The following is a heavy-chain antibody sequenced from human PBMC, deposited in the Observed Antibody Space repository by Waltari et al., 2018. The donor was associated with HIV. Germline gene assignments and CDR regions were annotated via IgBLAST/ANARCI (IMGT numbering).Heavy chain of an antibody. CDR2: VFYKGDT. Sequence: LLLAESGPGLVKTSEPLSLSCSVSGGSTNSTQYYCCWIRGSPGKRLEWLGNVFYKGDTNYKPSLKSRLAITVATSTNHFFLTLYSVTAADTATYYCARDQRGDYNFWSLPNHNYGMDVWGQGITVTVSS. CDR3: ARDQRGDYNFWSLPNHNYGMDV. CDR1: GGSTNSTQYY. D-gene: IGHD3-3*01. J-gene: IGHJ6*02. V-gene: IGHV4-39*07.